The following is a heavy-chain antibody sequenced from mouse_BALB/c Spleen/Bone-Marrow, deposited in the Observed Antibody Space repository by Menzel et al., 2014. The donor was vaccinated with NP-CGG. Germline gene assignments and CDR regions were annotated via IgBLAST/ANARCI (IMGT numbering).Heavy chain of an antibody. J-gene: IGHJ2*01. Sequence: EVKLVESEGGLVQPGGSRKLSCAASGFTFSSFGMHWVRQAPEKGLEWVAYISSGSSTIFYADTVKGRFTVSRDNPKNPLFLQMTSLRSEDTAMYYCTRGGNWDDFDYWGQGTTLTVSS. CDR1: GFTFSSFG. CDR2: ISSGSSTI. D-gene: IGHD4-1*01. CDR3: TRGGNWDDFDY. V-gene: IGHV5-17*02.